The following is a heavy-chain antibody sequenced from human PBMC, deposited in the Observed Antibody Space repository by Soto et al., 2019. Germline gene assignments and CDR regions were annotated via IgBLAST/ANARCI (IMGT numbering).Heavy chain of an antibody. Sequence: GGSLRLSCAASGFTFSSYGMHWVRQAPGKGLEWVAVKWYDGSNKYYVDSVKGRFPISRDNFNNILYLQMNSLRAEDTAVYYCAALTLYSPGDYYYYMDVWGKGTTVTVSS. CDR1: GFTFSSYG. D-gene: IGHD6-13*01. J-gene: IGHJ6*03. CDR2: KWYDGSNK. V-gene: IGHV3-33*01. CDR3: AALTLYSPGDYYYYMDV.